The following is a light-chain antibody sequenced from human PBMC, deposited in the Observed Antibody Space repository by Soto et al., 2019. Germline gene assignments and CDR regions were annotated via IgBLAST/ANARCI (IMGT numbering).Light chain of an antibody. CDR1: QSLSTW. V-gene: IGKV1-5*01. CDR2: DAS. J-gene: IGKJ3*01. Sequence: DIQMTQSPSTLSASVGDRVTITCRASQSLSTWLAWYQQKPGKAPRLLIDDASSLESGVPSRFSGSGSGTEFTLTISSLQPDDFATYYCQQYNIYPFTFGPGTKLAIK. CDR3: QQYNIYPFT.